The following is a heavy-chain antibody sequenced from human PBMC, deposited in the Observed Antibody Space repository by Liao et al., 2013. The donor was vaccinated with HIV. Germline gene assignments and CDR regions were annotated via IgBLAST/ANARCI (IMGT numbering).Heavy chain of an antibody. J-gene: IGHJ4*02. CDR2: IYYSGST. CDR3: ARGQGXRQWTRFDY. Sequence: QVQLQESGPGLVKPSETLSLTCTVSGGSISSYYWSWIRQPPGKGLEWIGYIYYSGSTNYNPSLKSRVTISVDTSKNQFSLKLSSVTAADTAVYYCARGQGXRQWTRFDYWGQGTLVTVSS. D-gene: IGHD6-19*01. CDR1: GGSISSYY. V-gene: IGHV4-59*12.